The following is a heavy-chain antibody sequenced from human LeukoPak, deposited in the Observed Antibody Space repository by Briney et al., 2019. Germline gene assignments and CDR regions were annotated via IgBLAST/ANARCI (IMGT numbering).Heavy chain of an antibody. CDR1: GFTVSDNH. J-gene: IGHJ4*02. CDR2: ISSDGSDI. V-gene: IGHV3-74*01. CDR3: SRDLGD. Sequence: PGGSLRLSCVASGFTVSDNHVSWVRQAPGKGLVWVSRISSDGSDISYADSVKGRFTISRDNAKNTLSLQMNSLRAEDTAVYYCSRDLGDWGRGTLVTVSS.